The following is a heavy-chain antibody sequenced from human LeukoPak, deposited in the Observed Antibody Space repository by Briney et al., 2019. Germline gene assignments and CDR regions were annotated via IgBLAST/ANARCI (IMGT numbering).Heavy chain of an antibody. Sequence: SGTLSLTCAVSGDSLSSSNRWSWARRLPGKGLEWIGEIYHSGSTNYNPSLKSRVTISADKIKNKFSLNLCSVSTPDTAVYCCARVTVVVPTAPRFDYWGQGTLVTVSS. CDR3: ARVTVVVPTAPRFDY. J-gene: IGHJ4*02. CDR2: IYHSGST. V-gene: IGHV4-4*01. CDR1: GDSLSSSNR. D-gene: IGHD2-2*01.